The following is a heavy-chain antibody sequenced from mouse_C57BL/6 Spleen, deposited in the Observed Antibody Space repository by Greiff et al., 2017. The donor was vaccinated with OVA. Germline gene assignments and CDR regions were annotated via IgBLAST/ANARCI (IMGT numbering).Heavy chain of an antibody. D-gene: IGHD1-1*01. CDR2: ISSGGSYT. Sequence: EVKLVESGGDLVKPGGSLKLSCAASGFTFSSYGMSWVRQTPDKRLEWVATISSGGSYTYYPDSVKGRFTISRDNAKNTLYLQMSSLKSEDTAMYYGARQVGSSLYWYCDVWGTGTSVTVSS. CDR3: ARQVGSSLYWYCDV. J-gene: IGHJ1*03. CDR1: GFTFSSYG. V-gene: IGHV5-6*01.